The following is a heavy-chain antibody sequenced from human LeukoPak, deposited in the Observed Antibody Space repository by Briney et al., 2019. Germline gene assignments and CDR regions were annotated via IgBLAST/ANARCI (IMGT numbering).Heavy chain of an antibody. CDR2: MRFDDKTK. V-gene: IGHV3-33*01. J-gene: IGHJ6*02. Sequence: GGSLRLSCAASGFLVNDYGMHWVRQAPGKGPEWVAAMRFDDKTKYYVDSVKGRFTISRDTSKNTLYLQMNSLRAEDTAVYYCAREESSWYQTYYYYYYGMDVWGQGTTVTVSS. D-gene: IGHD6-13*01. CDR1: GFLVNDYG. CDR3: AREESSWYQTYYYYYYGMDV.